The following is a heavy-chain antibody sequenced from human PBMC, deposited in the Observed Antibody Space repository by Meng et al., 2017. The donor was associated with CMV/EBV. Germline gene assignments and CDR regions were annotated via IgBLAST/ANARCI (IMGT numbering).Heavy chain of an antibody. CDR3: ARGRRVGPDY. D-gene: IGHD1-26*01. V-gene: IGHV3-74*01. CDR2: INSDGSST. CDR1: GFTFSSYW. J-gene: IGHJ4*02. Sequence: GESLKISCAASGFTFSSYWMHWVRQAPGKGLVWVSRINSDGSSTSYADSVKGRFTISRDNAKNTLYLQMNSLRAEDTVVYYCARGRRVGPDYWGQGTLVTVSS.